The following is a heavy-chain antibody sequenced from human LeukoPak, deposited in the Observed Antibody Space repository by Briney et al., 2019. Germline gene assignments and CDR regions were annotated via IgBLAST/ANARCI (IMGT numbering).Heavy chain of an antibody. Sequence: GGSLRLSCVASGFTFSSYAMSWVRQAPGKGLEWVSGISGSGGSTYYADSVKGRLTISRDNSKNTLYLQMNSLRAEDTAVYYCAKQVGYTYGDFDYWGQGTLVTVSS. V-gene: IGHV3-23*01. CDR3: AKQVGYTYGDFDY. CDR2: ISGSGGST. D-gene: IGHD5-18*01. CDR1: GFTFSSYA. J-gene: IGHJ4*02.